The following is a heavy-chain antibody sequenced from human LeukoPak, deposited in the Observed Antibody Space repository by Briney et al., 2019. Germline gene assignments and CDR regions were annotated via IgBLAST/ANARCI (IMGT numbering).Heavy chain of an antibody. CDR3: ARGGYSYGRLDPGAFDI. V-gene: IGHV3-13*01. CDR2: IGTAGDT. J-gene: IGHJ3*02. D-gene: IGHD5-18*01. Sequence: GGSLRLSCAASGFTFSSYDMHWVRQATGKGLEWVSAIGTAGDTYYPGSVKGRFTISRENAKNSLYLQMNSLRAGDTAVYYCARGGYSYGRLDPGAFDIWGQGTMVTVSS. CDR1: GFTFSSYD.